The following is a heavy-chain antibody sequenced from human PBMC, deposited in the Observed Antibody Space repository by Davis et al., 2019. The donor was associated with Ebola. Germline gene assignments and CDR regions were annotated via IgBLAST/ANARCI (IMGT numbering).Heavy chain of an antibody. V-gene: IGHV1-8*01. CDR1: GYTFTSYD. J-gene: IGHJ5*02. CDR3: ARGLGYYGSGSLWFDP. Sequence: ASVKVSCKASGYTFTSYDINWVRQASGQGLEWMGWMNPNSGNTGYAQKFQGRVTMTRNTSISTAYMELSSLRSEDTAVYYCARGLGYYGSGSLWFDPWGQGTLVTVSS. D-gene: IGHD3-10*01. CDR2: MNPNSGNT.